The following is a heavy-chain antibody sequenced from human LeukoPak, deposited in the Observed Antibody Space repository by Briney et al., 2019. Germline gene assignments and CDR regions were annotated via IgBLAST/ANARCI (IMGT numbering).Heavy chain of an antibody. CDR2: IKQDGSEK. J-gene: IGHJ3*02. Sequence: GGSLRLSCAASGFTFTTYWMSWVRQAPGKGLEWMANIKQDGSEKYYVDSVKGRFIISRNNAKSSLYLQMNSLRAEDTAVYYCVRDRYDILTGYNDAFDIWGQGTMVTVS. D-gene: IGHD3-9*01. V-gene: IGHV3-7*01. CDR1: GFTFTTYW. CDR3: VRDRYDILTGYNDAFDI.